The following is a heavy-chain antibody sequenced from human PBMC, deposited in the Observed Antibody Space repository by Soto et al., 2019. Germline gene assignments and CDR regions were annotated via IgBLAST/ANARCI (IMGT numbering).Heavy chain of an antibody. J-gene: IGHJ4*02. D-gene: IGHD3-10*02. V-gene: IGHV1-24*01. CDR1: GYTLTELS. Sequence: ASVKVSCKVSGYTLTELSMYWVRQAPGKGLEWMGGFDPEDGETIYAQKFQGRVTMTEDTSTDTAYMELSSLRSEDTAVYYCATVYYYVTRVLDYWGQGTLVTVSS. CDR3: ATVYYYVTRVLDY. CDR2: FDPEDGET.